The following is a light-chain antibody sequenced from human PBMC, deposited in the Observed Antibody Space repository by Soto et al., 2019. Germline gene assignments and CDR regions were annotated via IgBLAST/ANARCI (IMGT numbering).Light chain of an antibody. V-gene: IGKV1-5*03. CDR2: KAS. J-gene: IGKJ1*01. Sequence: DIQMTQSPSTLSASVGDRVTITCRASQSISGWLAWYQRKPGKAPKLLNYKASSLESGVPSRFSGSGSGTEFTLTISSLQPDDFATYYCQQYNSYSLTFDQGTKVDIK. CDR1: QSISGW. CDR3: QQYNSYSLT.